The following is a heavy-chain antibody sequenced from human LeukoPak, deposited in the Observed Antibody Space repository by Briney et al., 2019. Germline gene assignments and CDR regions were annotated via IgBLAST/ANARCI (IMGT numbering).Heavy chain of an antibody. CDR1: GGTFSSYA. CDR2: IIPILGIA. J-gene: IGHJ4*02. D-gene: IGHD5-18*01. CDR3: AREAVDTAMVFDY. Sequence: ASVKVSCKASGGTFSSYAISWVRQAPGQGLEWMGRIIPILGIANYAQKFQGRVTITADKSTSTAYMELSSLRSEDTAVYYCAREAVDTAMVFDYWGQGTLVTVSS. V-gene: IGHV1-69*04.